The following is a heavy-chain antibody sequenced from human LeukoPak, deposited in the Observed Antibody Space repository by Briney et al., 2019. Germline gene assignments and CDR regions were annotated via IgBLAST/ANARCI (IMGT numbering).Heavy chain of an antibody. Sequence: GGSLRLSCAASGITFNTYWISWVRQAPGKGLEWLATINQDGGEKYYVDSVKGRFTISRDNAKNSLFLQMNSLRAEDTAVYYCTTFYTRLTDYWGQGTLVTVSS. CDR3: TTFYTRLTDY. D-gene: IGHD2/OR15-2a*01. J-gene: IGHJ4*02. CDR1: GITFNTYW. V-gene: IGHV3-7*05. CDR2: INQDGGEK.